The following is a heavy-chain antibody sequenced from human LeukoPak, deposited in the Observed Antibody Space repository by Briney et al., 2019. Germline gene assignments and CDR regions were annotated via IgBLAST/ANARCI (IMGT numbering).Heavy chain of an antibody. J-gene: IGHJ4*02. CDR3: ARGAAVGTSRFDY. V-gene: IGHV3-48*01. D-gene: IGHD6-13*01. CDR1: GFTFSTYS. CDR2: ISSSGSTT. Sequence: GGSLRLSCAASGFTFSTYSMNWVRQAPGKGLEWVSFISSSGSTTYYADSVKGRFTISRDNAKNSLYLQMNSLRAEDTAVYYCARGAAVGTSRFDYWGQGTLATVSS.